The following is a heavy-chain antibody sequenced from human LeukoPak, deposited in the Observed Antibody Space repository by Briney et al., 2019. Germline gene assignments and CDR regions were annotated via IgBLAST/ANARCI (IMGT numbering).Heavy chain of an antibody. CDR3: AKDGGLAAAGPNY. D-gene: IGHD6-13*01. CDR1: GFTFSSYG. Sequence: GRSLRLSCAASGFTFSSYGMHWVRQAPGKGLEGVAVISYDGSNKYYADSVKGRFTISRDNSKNTLYLQMNSLRAEDTAVYYCAKDGGLAAAGPNYWGQGTLVTVSS. J-gene: IGHJ4*02. CDR2: ISYDGSNK. V-gene: IGHV3-30*18.